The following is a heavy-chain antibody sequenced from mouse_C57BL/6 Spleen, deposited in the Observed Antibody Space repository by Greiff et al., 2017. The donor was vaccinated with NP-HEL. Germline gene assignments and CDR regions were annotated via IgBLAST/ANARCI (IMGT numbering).Heavy chain of an antibody. V-gene: IGHV1-82*01. J-gene: IGHJ1*03. Sequence: QVQLKQSGPELVKPGASVKISCKASGYAFSSSWMNWVKQRPGKGLEWIGRIYPGDGDTNYNGKFKGKATLTADKSSSTAYMQLSSLTSEDSAVYFCARGGDYDEGYFDVWGTGTTVTVSS. CDR1: GYAFSSSW. D-gene: IGHD2-4*01. CDR3: ARGGDYDEGYFDV. CDR2: IYPGDGDT.